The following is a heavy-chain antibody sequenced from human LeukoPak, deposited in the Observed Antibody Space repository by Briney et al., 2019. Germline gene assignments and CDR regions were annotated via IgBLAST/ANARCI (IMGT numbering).Heavy chain of an antibody. D-gene: IGHD3-10*01. CDR1: GGSLSTYY. J-gene: IGHJ4*02. V-gene: IGHV4-4*07. CDR2: IYTSGST. Sequence: ASETLSLTCTVSGGSLSTYYWNWIRQPAGKGLEWIGRIYTSGSTNYNPSLKSRVTISVDTSKNQFSLKLSSVTAADTAVYYCASYMVRGVINYWGQGTLVTVSS. CDR3: ASYMVRGVINY.